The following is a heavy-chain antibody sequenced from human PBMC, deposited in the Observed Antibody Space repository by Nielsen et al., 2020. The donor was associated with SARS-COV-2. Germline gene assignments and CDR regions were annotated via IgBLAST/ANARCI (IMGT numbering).Heavy chain of an antibody. J-gene: IGHJ5*02. CDR2: INTKTGDP. D-gene: IGHD6-13*01. Sequence: ASVKVSCKASGYSFNMYTMNWVRQAPGQGLEWMGWINTKTGDPTYAQGFSGRFVFSVDTSVTTAYLQISSLEAEDTAVYYCARNEAAPGMETNWYDHWGQGTPVTVSS. CDR3: ARNEAAPGMETNWYDH. V-gene: IGHV7-4-1*02. CDR1: GYSFNMYT.